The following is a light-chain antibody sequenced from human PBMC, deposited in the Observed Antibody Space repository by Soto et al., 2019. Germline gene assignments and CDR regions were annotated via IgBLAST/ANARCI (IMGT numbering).Light chain of an antibody. V-gene: IGKV3-11*01. CDR1: QSVSSF. CDR3: QQRSSWFN. J-gene: IGKJ3*01. Sequence: EIVLTQSPATLSLSPGERATLSCRASQSVSSFLAWYQQKPGQAPRLLIYDASNRATGIPARFSGSGSGTDFTLTISSLEPEDFAVYYCQQRSSWFNFGPGTKVDI. CDR2: DAS.